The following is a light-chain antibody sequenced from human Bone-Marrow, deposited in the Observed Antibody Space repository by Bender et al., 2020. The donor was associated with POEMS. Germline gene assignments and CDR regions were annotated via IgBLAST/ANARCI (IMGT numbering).Light chain of an antibody. CDR2: EVS. CDR1: RSDIGSYNH. Sequence: QSALTQPASVSGSPGQSITIACTGTRSDIGSYNHVSWYQQHPGKAPKFMIFEVSKRPSGISDRFSGSKSANTASLTISGLQAEDEADYYCTSHTSSNTWVFGGGTKLTVL. J-gene: IGLJ3*02. CDR3: TSHTSSNTWV. V-gene: IGLV2-14*02.